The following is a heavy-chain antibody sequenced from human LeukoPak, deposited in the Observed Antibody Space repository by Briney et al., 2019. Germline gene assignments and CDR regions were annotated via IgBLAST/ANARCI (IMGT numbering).Heavy chain of an antibody. CDR1: GGSSNAYY. CDR3: ACGVPHSYYYMDV. Sequence: PDTLSRTNTVSGGSSNAYYLSWINHPPGKVLDRIAHIYYTGSASYNPSRQSRSTISVDTCKNQFSLSLSSVTAADTAVYYCACGVPHSYYYMDVWGKGTTVAVSS. CDR2: IYYTGSA. V-gene: IGHV4-59*07. J-gene: IGHJ6*03. D-gene: IGHD2-21*01.